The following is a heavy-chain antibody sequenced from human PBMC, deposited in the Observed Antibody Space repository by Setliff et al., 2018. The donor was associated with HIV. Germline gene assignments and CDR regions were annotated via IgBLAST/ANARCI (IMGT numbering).Heavy chain of an antibody. CDR1: GYSISSGYY. CDR2: FYHSGST. J-gene: IGHJ4*02. CDR3: ARAPITIFGVIIIPVYFDY. Sequence: PSETLSLTCAVSGYSISSGYYWGWVRQPPEKGLEWIGSFYHSGSTYYNPSLKNRVTISVDTSKNQFSLKLSSVTAADTAVYYCARAPITIFGVIIIPVYFDYWGQGTLVTVSS. V-gene: IGHV4-38-2*01. D-gene: IGHD3-3*01.